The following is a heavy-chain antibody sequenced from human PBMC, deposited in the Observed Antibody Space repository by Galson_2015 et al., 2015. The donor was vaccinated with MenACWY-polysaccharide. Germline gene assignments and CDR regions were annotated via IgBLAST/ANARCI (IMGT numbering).Heavy chain of an antibody. Sequence: LRLSCAVSGFLFSDYAIHWVRQAPGRGLEWLAVISYDGSNRYYLESVKGRFTISRDNSKDMVYLHMNSLRGEDTAVYFCAKDRPLRGLSVFYYGMDVWGRGTTVIVSS. CDR3: AKDRPLRGLSVFYYGMDV. V-gene: IGHV3-30*18. J-gene: IGHJ6*02. D-gene: IGHD3-10*01. CDR2: ISYDGSNR. CDR1: GFLFSDYA.